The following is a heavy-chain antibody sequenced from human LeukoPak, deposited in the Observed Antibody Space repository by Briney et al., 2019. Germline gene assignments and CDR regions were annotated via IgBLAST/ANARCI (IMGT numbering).Heavy chain of an antibody. V-gene: IGHV3-23*01. Sequence: PGGSLRLSCAAPGFTFSSYGMSWVRQAPGKGLEWVSDISGSGGSTYYADSVKGRFTISRDNSKNTLYLQMNSLRAEDTAVYYCAKEHGGSSWYEDAFDIWGQGTMVTVSS. D-gene: IGHD6-13*01. J-gene: IGHJ3*02. CDR1: GFTFSSYG. CDR3: AKEHGGSSWYEDAFDI. CDR2: ISGSGGST.